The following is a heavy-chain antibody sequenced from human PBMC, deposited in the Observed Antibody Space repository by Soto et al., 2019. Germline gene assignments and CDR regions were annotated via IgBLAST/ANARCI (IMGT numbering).Heavy chain of an antibody. CDR1: GFTFSSYA. V-gene: IGHV3-23*01. J-gene: IGHJ5*02. D-gene: IGHD3-10*01. CDR3: AKDPKGYYGPNWFAP. Sequence: GGSLRLSCAASGFTFSSYAMSWVRQAPGKGLGWVSAISGSGGSTYYADSVKGRFTISRDNSKNTLYLQMNSLRAEDTAVYNWAKDPKGYYGPNWFAPWGQGTLVTVSS. CDR2: ISGSGGST.